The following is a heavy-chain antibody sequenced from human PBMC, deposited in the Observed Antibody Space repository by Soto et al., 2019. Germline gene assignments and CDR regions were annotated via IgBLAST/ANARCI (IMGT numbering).Heavy chain of an antibody. Sequence: QVQLQESGPGLVKPSQTLSLTCTVSGGSISSGGYYWSWIRQHPGKGLEWIGYIYYSGSTYYNPSLKSRVTISVDTSKNQFTLKLSSVTAADTAVYYCARYMVRGTNPFDYWGQGTLVTVSS. J-gene: IGHJ4*02. D-gene: IGHD3-10*01. CDR3: ARYMVRGTNPFDY. V-gene: IGHV4-31*03. CDR1: GGSISSGGYY. CDR2: IYYSGST.